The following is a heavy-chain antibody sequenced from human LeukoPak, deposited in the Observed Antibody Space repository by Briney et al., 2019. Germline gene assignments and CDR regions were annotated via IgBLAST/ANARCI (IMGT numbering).Heavy chain of an antibody. CDR3: AKGGITMVRGVIAL. V-gene: IGHV3-33*06. J-gene: IGHJ4*02. Sequence: EGSLRLSCAASGFTFSSYGMHWVRQAPGKGLEWVAVIWYDGSNKYYADSVKGRFTISRDNSKNTLYLQMNSLRAEDTAVYYCAKGGITMVRGVIALWGQGTLVTVSS. D-gene: IGHD3-10*01. CDR1: GFTFSSYG. CDR2: IWYDGSNK.